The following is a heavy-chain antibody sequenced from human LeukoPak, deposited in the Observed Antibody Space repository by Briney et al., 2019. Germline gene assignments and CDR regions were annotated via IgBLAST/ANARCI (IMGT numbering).Heavy chain of an antibody. J-gene: IGHJ4*02. CDR2: INHSGST. Sequence: SETLSLTCAVYGGSFSGYYWSWIRQPPGKGLEWIGEINHSGSTNYNPSLKSRVTISVDTSKNQFSLKLSSVTAADTAVYYCARDYGSGPFYFDYWGQGTLVTVSS. CDR3: ARDYGSGPFYFDY. V-gene: IGHV4-34*01. D-gene: IGHD3-10*01. CDR1: GGSFSGYY.